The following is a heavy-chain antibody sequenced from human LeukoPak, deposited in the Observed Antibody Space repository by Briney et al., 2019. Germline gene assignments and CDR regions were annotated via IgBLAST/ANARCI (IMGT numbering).Heavy chain of an antibody. CDR1: GFTFDDYA. J-gene: IGHJ3*02. D-gene: IGHD2-15*01. V-gene: IGHV3-9*01. Sequence: PGRSLRLSCAASGFTFDDYAMHWVRQAPGKGLEWVSGISWNSGSIGYADSAKGRFTISRDNAKNSLYLQMNSLRAEDTAVYYCARTLLGYCSGGSCYSGAFDIWGQGTMVTVSS. CDR3: ARTLLGYCSGGSCYSGAFDI. CDR2: ISWNSGSI.